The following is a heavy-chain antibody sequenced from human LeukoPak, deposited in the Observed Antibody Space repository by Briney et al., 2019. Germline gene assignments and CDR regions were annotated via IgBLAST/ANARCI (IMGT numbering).Heavy chain of an antibody. CDR3: AKDSAAPISITMVRGRWYFDY. CDR2: IRYDGTNK. CDR1: GFTFSKYG. V-gene: IGHV3-30*02. Sequence: PGGSLRLSCAASGFTFSKYGMHWVRQAPGKGLEWVAFIRYDGTNKYYADSVKGRFTISRDNSKNTLYLQMNSLRADDTAVYYCAKDSAAPISITMVRGRWYFDYRGQGTLVTVSS. J-gene: IGHJ4*02. D-gene: IGHD3-10*01.